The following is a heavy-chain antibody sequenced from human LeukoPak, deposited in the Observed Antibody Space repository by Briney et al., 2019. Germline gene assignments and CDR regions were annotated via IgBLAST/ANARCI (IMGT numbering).Heavy chain of an antibody. Sequence: GGSLRLSCAASGFTFSGHAMNWVRQAPGKGLEWVSGSGGGGSVYYADSVKGRFTISRDNSTSTLYLQMNSLRAEDTAVYYCAKDISRINVIVVAPGRGIDYWGQGTLVTVSS. V-gene: IGHV3-23*01. CDR3: AKDISRINVIVVAPGRGIDY. J-gene: IGHJ4*02. CDR2: SGGGGSV. D-gene: IGHD3-22*01. CDR1: GFTFSGHA.